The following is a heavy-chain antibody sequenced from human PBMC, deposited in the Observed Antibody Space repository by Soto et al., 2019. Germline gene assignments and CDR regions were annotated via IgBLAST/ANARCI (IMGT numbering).Heavy chain of an antibody. J-gene: IGHJ4*02. CDR1: GYTFTSYD. Sequence: QVQLVQSGAEVKKPGASVKVSCKASGYTFTSYDINWVRQATGQGLEWMGWMNPNSGNTGYAQKFQGRVTMTRSNSVSTAYMELTGLRSEDPAVYYCTRGHNYYDSSGYYGDWGQGTLVTVSS. V-gene: IGHV1-8*01. CDR2: MNPNSGNT. CDR3: TRGHNYYDSSGYYGD. D-gene: IGHD3-22*01.